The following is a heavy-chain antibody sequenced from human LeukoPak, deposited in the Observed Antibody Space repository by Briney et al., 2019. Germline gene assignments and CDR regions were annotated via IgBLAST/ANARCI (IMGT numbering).Heavy chain of an antibody. CDR1: GFTFSLYW. D-gene: IGHD3-9*01. Sequence: GGSLRLSCAASGFTFSLYWMNWVRRAPGKGLEWVANIKQDGSEKNYVDSVKGRFTISRDNAKNSLYLQINNLRVEDTAMYYCAGGTGFIIKDWGQGTLVTVSS. CDR2: IKQDGSEK. V-gene: IGHV3-7*03. J-gene: IGHJ4*02. CDR3: AGGTGFIIKD.